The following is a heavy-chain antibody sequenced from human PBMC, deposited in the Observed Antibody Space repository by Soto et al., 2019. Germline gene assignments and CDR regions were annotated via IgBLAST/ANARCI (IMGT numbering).Heavy chain of an antibody. D-gene: IGHD5-12*01. J-gene: IGHJ3*02. V-gene: IGHV4-34*01. CDR3: ARAGTVEMATIRAFDI. CDR1: GGSFSGYY. Sequence: QVQLRQWGAGLLKPSETLSLTCAVYGGSFSGYYWSWIRQPPGKGLEWIGEINHSGSTNYNPCLKSRVTISVDTSKNQFSLKLSSVTAADTAVYYCARAGTVEMATIRAFDIWGQGTMVTVSS. CDR2: INHSGST.